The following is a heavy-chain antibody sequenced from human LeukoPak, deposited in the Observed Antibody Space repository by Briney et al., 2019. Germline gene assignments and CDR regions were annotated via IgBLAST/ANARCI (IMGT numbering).Heavy chain of an antibody. CDR3: ARAPRGRWYLFDY. CDR2: IYYSGST. CDR1: GAALSEYY. J-gene: IGHJ4*02. D-gene: IGHD6-13*01. Sequence: PSETLSLTCAVYGAALSEYYWSWIRQPPGKGLEWIGYIYYSGSTNYNPSLKSRVTISVDTSKNQFSLKLSSVTAADTAVYYCARAPRGRWYLFDYWGQGTLVTVSS. V-gene: IGHV4-59*01.